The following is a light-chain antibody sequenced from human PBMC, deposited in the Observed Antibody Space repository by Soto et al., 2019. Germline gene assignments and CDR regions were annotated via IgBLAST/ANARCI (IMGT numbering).Light chain of an antibody. CDR2: GAS. V-gene: IGKV3-20*01. CDR1: QSVSSGH. Sequence: DIVLTQSPSTLSLSPGERASLSCRASQSVSSGHLAWYQQKPGQAPRLLIYGASSRATGIPDRFSGSGSGTDFTLTIGRLEPQDSAMYYCQQYVISVTFGQGTRLEIK. J-gene: IGKJ5*01. CDR3: QQYVISVT.